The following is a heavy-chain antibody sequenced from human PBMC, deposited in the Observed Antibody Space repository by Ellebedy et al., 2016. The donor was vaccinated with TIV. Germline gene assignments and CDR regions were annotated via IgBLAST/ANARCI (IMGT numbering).Heavy chain of an antibody. CDR2: ISSSSSTI. Sequence: PGGSLRLSCAASGFTFSSYGMNWVRQAPGKGLEWVSYISSSSSTIYYADSVKGRFTISRDNAKNSLYLQMNSLRVEDTAVYYCAREGDTAMVHGMDVWGQGTTVTVSS. CDR1: GFTFSSYG. CDR3: AREGDTAMVHGMDV. J-gene: IGHJ6*02. V-gene: IGHV3-48*01. D-gene: IGHD5-18*01.